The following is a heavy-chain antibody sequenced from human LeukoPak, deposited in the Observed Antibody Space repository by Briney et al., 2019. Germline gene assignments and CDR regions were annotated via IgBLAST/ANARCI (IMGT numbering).Heavy chain of an antibody. D-gene: IGHD3-3*01. CDR2: IIPILGIA. J-gene: IGHJ5*02. CDR3: ARTAGPHYDFWSGYQWFDP. CDR1: GGTFSSYA. Sequence: GASVKVSCKASGGTFSSYAISWVRQAPGQGLEWMGRIIPILGIANYAQKFQGRVTITADKSTSTAYMELSSRRSEDTAVYYCARTAGPHYDFWSGYQWFDPWGQGTLVTVSS. V-gene: IGHV1-69*04.